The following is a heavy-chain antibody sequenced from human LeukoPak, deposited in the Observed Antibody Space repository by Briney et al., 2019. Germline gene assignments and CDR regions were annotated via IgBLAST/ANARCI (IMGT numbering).Heavy chain of an antibody. CDR2: IWYDGNNE. CDR3: ARAGDSSSWPNPFDY. CDR1: GFTFSSYG. Sequence: GGSLRLSCAASGFTFSSYGMHWVRQAPGKGLEWVAVIWYDGNNEYYADSVKGRFTISRDNSKNTLYLQMNSLRVEDTAVYYCARAGDSSSWPNPFDYWGQGTLVTVSS. V-gene: IGHV3-30*19. J-gene: IGHJ4*02. D-gene: IGHD6-13*01.